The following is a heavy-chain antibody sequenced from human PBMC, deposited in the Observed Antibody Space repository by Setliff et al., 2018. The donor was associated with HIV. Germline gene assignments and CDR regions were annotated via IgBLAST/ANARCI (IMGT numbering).Heavy chain of an antibody. CDR2: INPGGGDT. CDR1: GYTFSRYY. Sequence: WASVKVSCKASGYTFSRYYIHWVRQAPGQGLEWLGRINPGGGDTVYAQKLQGRVTMTRDTSTSTVYMEVSSLNSEDTAIYYCARVEGEASAPSDWGQGTLVTVSS. D-gene: IGHD3-16*01. CDR3: ARVEGEASAPSD. J-gene: IGHJ4*02. V-gene: IGHV1-46*04.